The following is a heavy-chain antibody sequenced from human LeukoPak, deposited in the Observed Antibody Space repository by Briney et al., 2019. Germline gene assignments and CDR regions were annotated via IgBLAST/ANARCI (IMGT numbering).Heavy chain of an antibody. CDR1: GLSFSSYG. CDR3: ARGLISQYYYGSGSYAVRDDYYYYMDV. V-gene: IGHV3-21*01. CDR2: ISTNSSYI. Sequence: GGSLRLSCAASGLSFSSYGMHWVRQAPGKGLEWVSSISTNSSYIYYADSVKGRFTISRDNAKNSLYLQMNSLRAEDTAVYYCARGLISQYYYGSGSYAVRDDYYYYMDVWGKGTTVTISS. D-gene: IGHD3-10*01. J-gene: IGHJ6*03.